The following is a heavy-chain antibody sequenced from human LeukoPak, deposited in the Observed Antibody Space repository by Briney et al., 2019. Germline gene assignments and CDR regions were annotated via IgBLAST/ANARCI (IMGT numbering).Heavy chain of an antibody. CDR1: GFSFSSYD. Sequence: TGGSLRLSCAASGFSFSSYDMYWVRQATGKGLEWVSSIGAAGDTYFSGSVKGRSTISRENAKNSLYLQMNILRVGDTAVYYCARGISGGLDIWGRGTLVTVSS. CDR2: IGAAGDT. CDR3: ARGISGGLDI. D-gene: IGHD6-25*01. V-gene: IGHV3-13*01. J-gene: IGHJ2*01.